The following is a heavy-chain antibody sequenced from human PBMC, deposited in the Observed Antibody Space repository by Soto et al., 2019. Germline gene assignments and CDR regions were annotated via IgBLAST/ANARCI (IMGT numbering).Heavy chain of an antibody. CDR3: ARGVIYYDFWSGYYRSWDNNWFDP. CDR2: INSDGSST. D-gene: IGHD3-3*01. J-gene: IGHJ5*02. CDR1: GFTFSSYW. V-gene: IGHV3-74*01. Sequence: PGGSLRLSCAASGFTFSSYWMHWVRQAPGKGLVWVSRINSDGSSTSYADSVKGRFTISRDNAKNTLYLQMKSLRAEDTAVYYCARGVIYYDFWSGYYRSWDNNWFDPWGQGT.